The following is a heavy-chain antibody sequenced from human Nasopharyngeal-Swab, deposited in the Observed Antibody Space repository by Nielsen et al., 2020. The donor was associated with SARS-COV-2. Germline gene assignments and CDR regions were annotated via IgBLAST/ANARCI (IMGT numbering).Heavy chain of an antibody. CDR2: IYPGDSDT. CDR1: GYSFTSYW. D-gene: IGHD2-15*01. Sequence: KVSCKGSGYSFTSYWIGWVRQMPGKGLEWMGIIYPGDSDTRYIPSFQGQVTISADKSISTAYLQWSSLKASDPAMYYCARDSYCSGGSCYPGYYYYGMDVWGQGTTVTVSS. J-gene: IGHJ6*02. CDR3: ARDSYCSGGSCYPGYYYYGMDV. V-gene: IGHV5-51*01.